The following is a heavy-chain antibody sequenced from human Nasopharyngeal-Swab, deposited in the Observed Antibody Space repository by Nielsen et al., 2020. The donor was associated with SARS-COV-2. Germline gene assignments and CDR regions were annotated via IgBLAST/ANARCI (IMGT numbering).Heavy chain of an antibody. V-gene: IGHV1-69*13. CDR1: GGTFSSYA. CDR3: ARGPFLAYCGGDCYGASDI. Sequence: SVKVSCKASGGTFSSYAISWVRQAPGQGLEWMGGIIPIFGTANYAQKFQGRVTITADESTSTAYMELSSLRSEDTAVYYCARGPFLAYCGGDCYGASDIWGQGTMVTVSS. J-gene: IGHJ3*02. CDR2: IIPIFGTA. D-gene: IGHD2-21*02.